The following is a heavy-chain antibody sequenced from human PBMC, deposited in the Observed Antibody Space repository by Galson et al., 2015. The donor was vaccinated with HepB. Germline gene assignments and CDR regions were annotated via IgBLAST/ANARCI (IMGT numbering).Heavy chain of an antibody. CDR1: GFTFSSYA. V-gene: IGHV3-30-3*01. D-gene: IGHD6-19*01. J-gene: IGHJ5*02. CDR2: ISYDGSNK. Sequence: SLRLSCAASGFTFSSYAMHWVRQAPGKGLEWVAVISYDGSNKYYADSVKGRFTISRDNSKNTLYLQMNSLRAEDTAVYCCARTGYSSGWDNWFDPWGQGTLVTVSS. CDR3: ARTGYSSGWDNWFDP.